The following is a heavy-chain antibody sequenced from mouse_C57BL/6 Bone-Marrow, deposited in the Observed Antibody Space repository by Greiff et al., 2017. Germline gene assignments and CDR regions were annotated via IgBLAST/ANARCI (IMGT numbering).Heavy chain of an antibody. CDR3: TTGRLDY. D-gene: IGHD3-3*01. J-gene: IGHJ2*01. CDR2: IDPENGDT. CDR1: GFNIKDDY. V-gene: IGHV14-4*01. Sequence: VQLQQSGAELVRPGASVKLSCTASGFNIKDDYMHWVKQRPEQGLEWIGWIDPENGDTEYASKFQGKATITADTSSNTAYLQLSSLTSEDTAVYYCTTGRLDYWGQGTTRTVSS.